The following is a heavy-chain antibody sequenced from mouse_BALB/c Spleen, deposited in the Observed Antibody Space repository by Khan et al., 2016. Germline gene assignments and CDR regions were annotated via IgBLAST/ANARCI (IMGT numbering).Heavy chain of an antibody. CDR2: INTYTGEP. J-gene: IGHJ4*01. CDR1: GYTFTNYG. CDR3: ASIYDGYYVGLYYAMDY. D-gene: IGHD2-3*01. Sequence: QIQLVQSGPELKKPGETVKISCKASGYTFTNYGMNWVKQAPGKGLKWMGWINTYTGEPTYADDFKGRFAFSLETSASTAYLQINNLHNEDTATYFCASIYDGYYVGLYYAMDYWGQGTSVTVSS. V-gene: IGHV9-3-1*01.